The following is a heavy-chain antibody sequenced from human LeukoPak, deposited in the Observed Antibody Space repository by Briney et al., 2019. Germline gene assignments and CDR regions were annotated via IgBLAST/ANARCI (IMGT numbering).Heavy chain of an antibody. CDR1: GASISNYY. J-gene: IGHJ5*02. CDR3: ARHWYSSSWDWFDP. V-gene: IGHV4-59*08. D-gene: IGHD6-13*01. Sequence: SETLSLTCTVSGASISNYYWSWIRQPPGKGLECIGYVSYSGRTNHNPSLKSRVTISADTSKNQFSLKLSSVTAADTAVYYCARHWYSSSWDWFDPWGQGTLVTVSS. CDR2: VSYSGRT.